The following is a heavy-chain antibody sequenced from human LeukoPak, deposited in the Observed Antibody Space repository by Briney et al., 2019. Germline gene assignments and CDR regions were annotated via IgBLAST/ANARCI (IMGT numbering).Heavy chain of an antibody. CDR2: IYSGGST. CDR3: AREVPSGSYFDY. D-gene: IGHD1-26*01. J-gene: IGHJ4*02. Sequence: PGGSLRLSCAASGFTVSSNYMSWVRQAPGKGLEWVSVIYSGGSTYYADSVKGRFTISRDNSKNTLYLRMNSLRAEDTAMYYCAREVPSGSYFDYWGQGTLVTVSS. V-gene: IGHV3-53*01. CDR1: GFTVSSNY.